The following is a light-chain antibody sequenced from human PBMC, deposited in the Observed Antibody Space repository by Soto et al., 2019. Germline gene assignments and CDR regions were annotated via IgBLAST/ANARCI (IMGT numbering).Light chain of an antibody. CDR1: TSDVGGYNY. CDR2: DVS. V-gene: IGLV2-11*01. CDR3: CSYAGSYYV. Sequence: QSALTQPRSVSGSPGQSVTISCTGTTSDVGGYNYVSWYQQHPGKAPKLMIYDVSKRPSGVRDRFSGSKSGNTASLTISGLQAEDEADYYCCSYAGSYYVFGTGTKGTVL. J-gene: IGLJ1*01.